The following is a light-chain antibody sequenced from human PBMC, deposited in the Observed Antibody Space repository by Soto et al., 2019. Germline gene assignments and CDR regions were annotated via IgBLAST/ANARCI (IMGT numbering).Light chain of an antibody. J-gene: IGLJ3*02. CDR1: SSDVGGNDY. CDR3: CSYGFAGSDYLV. Sequence: QSALTQPPSASGSHVQSVTIACTGASSDVGGNDYVSWYQHHPGKVPKLMIFEVNKRPSGVPHRFSGSKSGNTASLTVSGLQAEDEADYYCCSYGFAGSDYLVFGGGTKLTVL. V-gene: IGLV2-8*01. CDR2: EVN.